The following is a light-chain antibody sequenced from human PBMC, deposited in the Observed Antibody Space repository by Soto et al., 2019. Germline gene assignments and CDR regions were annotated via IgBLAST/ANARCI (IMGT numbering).Light chain of an antibody. Sequence: DSVSRESPGSLAVSLGERATINCKSSHGVLYSSNNKNYLAWYQQKPGQPPKLLIYWASTRESGVPDRFSGSGSGTEFTLTISSLQTDDFSTYYCQQYHSYWTFGQGTKVDIK. CDR2: WAS. CDR1: HGVLYSSNNKNY. J-gene: IGKJ1*01. V-gene: IGKV4-1*01. CDR3: QQYHSYWT.